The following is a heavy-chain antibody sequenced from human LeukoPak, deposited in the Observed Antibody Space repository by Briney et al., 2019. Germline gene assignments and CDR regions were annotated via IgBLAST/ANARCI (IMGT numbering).Heavy chain of an antibody. CDR1: GGSLSGYY. V-gene: IGHV4-34*01. Sequence: SETLSLTRAVYGGSLSGYYWSWIRQPPGKGLEWIGEINHSGATNYNPSLKSRVTIAVDTSKNQFSLRLSSVTAADTAVYYCARQVGVAVAGKQFDYWGQGTLVTVSS. J-gene: IGHJ4*02. CDR3: ARQVGVAVAGKQFDY. CDR2: INHSGAT. D-gene: IGHD6-19*01.